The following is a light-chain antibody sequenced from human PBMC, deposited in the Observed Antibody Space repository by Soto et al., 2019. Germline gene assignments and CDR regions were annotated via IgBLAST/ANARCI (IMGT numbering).Light chain of an antibody. Sequence: EIVLTQSPGTLSLSPGERATLSCRASQSVSNNYLAWYQQRPSQAPRLLTYGASSRAIGIPDRFSGSGSGTDFTLTINRLEPEDFAVYYCQQYGNSPWTFGQGTKVEIK. J-gene: IGKJ1*01. V-gene: IGKV3-20*01. CDR2: GAS. CDR3: QQYGNSPWT. CDR1: QSVSNNY.